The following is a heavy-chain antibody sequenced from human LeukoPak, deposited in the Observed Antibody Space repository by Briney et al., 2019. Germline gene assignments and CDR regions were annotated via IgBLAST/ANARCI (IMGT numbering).Heavy chain of an antibody. J-gene: IGHJ6*03. V-gene: IGHV3-11*04. CDR2: IGCRGRTI. CDR3: ARARVGIAPYYYYYMDV. D-gene: IGHD6-13*01. Sequence: GVSLSLLCAVCGFTFSVYYTRWLRHATGEGLEWVSYIGCRGRTILYGDSVRPLFTISRDNAKNSLYLQMNSLRAEDTAVYYCARARVGIAPYYYYYMDVWGKGTTVTVSS. CDR1: GFTFSVYY.